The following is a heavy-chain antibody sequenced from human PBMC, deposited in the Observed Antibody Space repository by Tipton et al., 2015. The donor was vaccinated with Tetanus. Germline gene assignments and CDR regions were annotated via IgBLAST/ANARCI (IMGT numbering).Heavy chain of an antibody. V-gene: IGHV4-59*02. CDR2: VYYTGDT. CDR3: AGVTAQRTELYFEH. J-gene: IGHJ1*01. D-gene: IGHD2-8*02. Sequence: TLSLTCTVSGDSVSGYYWSWIRQPPGKGLEWAGYVYYTGDTNYNPSLKSRVTISMDRSENQISLKMTSVTAADTAVYYCAGVTAQRTELYFEHWGQGTQVTVPS. CDR1: GDSVSGYY.